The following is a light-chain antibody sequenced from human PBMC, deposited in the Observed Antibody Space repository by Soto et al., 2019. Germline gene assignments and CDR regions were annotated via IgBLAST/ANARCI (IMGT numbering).Light chain of an antibody. CDR3: QQYYSIPRT. Sequence: DIVMTQSPDSLAVSLVERATINCKSSQSVLYSTNNKNYLAWYQQKPGQPPKVLIYWASTRESGVPDRFSGSGSETDFTLTVSSLQAEDVAVYYCQQYYSIPRTFGQGTKVEIK. J-gene: IGKJ1*01. CDR1: QSVLYSTNNKNY. CDR2: WAS. V-gene: IGKV4-1*01.